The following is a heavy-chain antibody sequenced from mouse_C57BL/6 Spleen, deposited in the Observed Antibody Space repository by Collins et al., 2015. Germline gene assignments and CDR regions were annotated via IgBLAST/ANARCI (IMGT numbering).Heavy chain of an antibody. CDR2: IHPNSGST. Sequence: GKQRPGQGLEWIGMIHPNSGSTNYNEKFKSKATLTVDKSSSTAYMQLSSLTSEDSAVYYCARSYYGSSYYAMDYWGQGTSVTVSS. D-gene: IGHD1-1*01. V-gene: IGHV1-64*01. CDR3: ARSYYGSSYYAMDY. J-gene: IGHJ4*01.